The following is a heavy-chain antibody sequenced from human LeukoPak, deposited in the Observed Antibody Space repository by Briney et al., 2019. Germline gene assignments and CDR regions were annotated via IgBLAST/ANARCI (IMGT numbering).Heavy chain of an antibody. CDR1: GGSIRSYY. J-gene: IGHJ5*02. Sequence: SETLSLTCTVSGGSIRSYYWSWIRQPPGKGLEWIGYIYYSGNTNYNPSLKSRVTISVDTSKNQFSLKLSSVTAADTAVYYCARGAGYCGGDCYLNWFDPWGLGTLVTVSS. D-gene: IGHD2-21*02. CDR2: IYYSGNT. CDR3: ARGAGYCGGDCYLNWFDP. V-gene: IGHV4-59*01.